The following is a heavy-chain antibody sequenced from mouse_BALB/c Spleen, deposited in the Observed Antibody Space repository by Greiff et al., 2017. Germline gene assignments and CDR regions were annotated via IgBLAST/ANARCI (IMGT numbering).Heavy chain of an antibody. CDR3: ARQDSSGYVDY. V-gene: IGHV3-2*02. Sequence: EVKLLESGPGLVKPSQSLSLTCTVTGYSITSDYAWNWIRQFPGNKLEWMGYISYSGSTSYNPSLKSRISITRDTSKNQFFLQLNSVTTEDTATYYCARQDSSGYVDYWGQGTTLTVSS. CDR1: GYSITSDYA. D-gene: IGHD3-2*01. J-gene: IGHJ2*01. CDR2: ISYSGST.